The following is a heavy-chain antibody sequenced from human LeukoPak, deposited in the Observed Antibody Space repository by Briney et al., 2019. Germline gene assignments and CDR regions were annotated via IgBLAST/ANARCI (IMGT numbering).Heavy chain of an antibody. CDR1: GYTFTGYY. J-gene: IGHJ4*02. Sequence: ASVKVSCKASGYTFTGYYMHWVRQAPGQGLEWMGRINPNSGGTNYAQKFQGRVTMTRDTSISTAYMELSRLRSDDTAVYYCARGVVQLWLPPYYFDYWGQGTLVTVFS. V-gene: IGHV1-2*06. D-gene: IGHD5-18*01. CDR3: ARGVVQLWLPPYYFDY. CDR2: INPNSGGT.